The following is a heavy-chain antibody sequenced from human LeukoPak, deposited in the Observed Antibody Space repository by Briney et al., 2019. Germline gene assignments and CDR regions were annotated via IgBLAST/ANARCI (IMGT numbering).Heavy chain of an antibody. V-gene: IGHV4-39*01. CDR2: ISYTEST. Sequence: PSETLSLTCAVSGGSVTSTRYSWGWVRQPLGKGLEWIASISYTESTYYTPSLKSRVTISVDTSKNQFSLRLSSVTAADTAVYYCARLPTDLLAFDYWGRGTLVTVSP. CDR1: GGSVTSTRYS. J-gene: IGHJ4*02. D-gene: IGHD2-8*02. CDR3: ARLPTDLLAFDY.